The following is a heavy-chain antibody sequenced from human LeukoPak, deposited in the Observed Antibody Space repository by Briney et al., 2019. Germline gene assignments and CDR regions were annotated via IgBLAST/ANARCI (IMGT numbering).Heavy chain of an antibody. D-gene: IGHD4/OR15-4a*01. CDR1: GFTFSSYT. CDR2: ISSGGGSI. V-gene: IGHV3-48*02. CDR3: AREVRGTYLDY. Sequence: PGGSLRLSCAASGFTFSSYTMNWVRQAPGQGLEWVSYISSGGGSIFYADSVKGRFSISRDNAKNSLYLQMNSLRDDDPAVYFCAREVRGTYLDYWGQGTLVTVSS. J-gene: IGHJ4*02.